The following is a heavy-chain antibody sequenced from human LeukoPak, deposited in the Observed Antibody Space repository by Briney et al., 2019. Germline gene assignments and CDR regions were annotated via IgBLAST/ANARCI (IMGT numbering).Heavy chain of an antibody. CDR2: ISGRGAGT. CDR1: VFTFSNYG. D-gene: IGHD3-9*01. CDR3: AKGSYYDVLTGFHNEGFHFDY. V-gene: IGHV3-23*01. J-gene: IGHJ4*02. Sequence: GGSLRLSCVASVFTFSNYGMTWVRQAPGKGLEWVSVISGRGAGTYYADSVKGRFTISRDNSKNTVYLQITSLGDQDTAVYYCAKGSYYDVLTGFHNEGFHFDYWGQGPLVTVSS.